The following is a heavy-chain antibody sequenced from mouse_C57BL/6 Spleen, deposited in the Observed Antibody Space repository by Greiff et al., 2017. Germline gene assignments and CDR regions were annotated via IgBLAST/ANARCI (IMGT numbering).Heavy chain of an antibody. V-gene: IGHV1-52*01. Sequence: QVHVKQPGAELVRPGSSVKLSCKASGYTFTSYWMHWVKQRPIQGLEWIGNIDPSDSETHYNQKFKDKATLTVDKSSSTAYMQLSSLTSEDSAVYYCARGGGTLYAMDYWGQGTSVTVSS. CDR3: ARGGGTLYAMDY. CDR1: GYTFTSYW. CDR2: IDPSDSET. J-gene: IGHJ4*01.